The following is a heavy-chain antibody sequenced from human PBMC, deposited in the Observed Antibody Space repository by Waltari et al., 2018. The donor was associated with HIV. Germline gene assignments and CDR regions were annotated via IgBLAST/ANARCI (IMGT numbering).Heavy chain of an antibody. D-gene: IGHD6-6*01. J-gene: IGHJ5*02. CDR1: GFIFNRFS. CDR2: ISSSGNFK. V-gene: IGHV3-21*02. Sequence: EVQLVESGGGPVKPGESLRLACVTSGFIFNRFSRTWVRQAPGKGPEWVSSISSSGNFKHYADSVKGRFTISRDNAENSLYLQMNGLRAEDTAIYYCARDSRGSTWSLNWFDPWGQGTLVTVSS. CDR3: ARDSRGSTWSLNWFDP.